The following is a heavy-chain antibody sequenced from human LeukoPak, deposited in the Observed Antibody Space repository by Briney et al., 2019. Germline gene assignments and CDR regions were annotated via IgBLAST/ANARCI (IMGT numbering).Heavy chain of an antibody. D-gene: IGHD6-13*01. J-gene: IGHJ1*01. CDR1: GGSISSYY. V-gene: IGHV4-59*01. CDR2: IYYSGST. Sequence: SETLSLTCTVSGGSISSYYWGWIRQPPGKGLEWIGYIYYSGSTNYNPSLKSRVTISVDTSKNQFSLKLSSVTAADTAVYYCARTVGSSSWYSAPQYFQHWGQGTLVTVSS. CDR3: ARTVGSSSWYSAPQYFQH.